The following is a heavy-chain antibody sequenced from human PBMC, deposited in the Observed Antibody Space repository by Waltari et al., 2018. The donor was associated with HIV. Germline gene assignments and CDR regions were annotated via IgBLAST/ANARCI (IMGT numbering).Heavy chain of an antibody. CDR1: GFVFTSYY. J-gene: IGHJ6*02. Sequence: VRLEQSGPEVKEPGSSVIVSCKTAGFVFTSYYIHWVRQGPRQGLEWMGTIDPSAATTRFAQRFRHRIKLTRDVSTRTAYMEMTRLTFGDTAIYYCARDRSPIQDYALDVWGQGTTVVVS. CDR3: ARDRSPIQDYALDV. V-gene: IGHV1-46*01. D-gene: IGHD2-2*01. CDR2: IDPSAATT.